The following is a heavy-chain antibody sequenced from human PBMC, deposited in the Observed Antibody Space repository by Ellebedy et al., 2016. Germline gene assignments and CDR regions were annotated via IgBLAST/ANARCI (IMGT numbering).Heavy chain of an antibody. D-gene: IGHD2-2*01. Sequence: ASVKVSXKASGYTFTGYYMHWVRQAPGQGLEWMGWINPNSGGTNYAQKFQGRVTMTRDTSISTAYMELSRLRSDDTAVYYCARAPTRYCSSTSCYAYNWFNPWGQGTLVTVSS. CDR1: GYTFTGYY. V-gene: IGHV1-2*02. CDR2: INPNSGGT. CDR3: ARAPTRYCSSTSCYAYNWFNP. J-gene: IGHJ5*02.